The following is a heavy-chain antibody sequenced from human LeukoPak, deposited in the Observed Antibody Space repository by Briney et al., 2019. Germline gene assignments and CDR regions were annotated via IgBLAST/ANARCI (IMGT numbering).Heavy chain of an antibody. Sequence: PGGSLRLSCAASGFTFSSSGMSWVRQAPGKGLEWVSTISASGDNTYYADSVKGRFTISRDNSKNTLYLQMNSLRAEDTAVYYCVVVAPLRGYWGQGTLVTVSS. CDR1: GFTFSSSG. V-gene: IGHV3-23*01. CDR2: ISASGDNT. J-gene: IGHJ4*02. CDR3: VVVAPLRGY. D-gene: IGHD2-15*01.